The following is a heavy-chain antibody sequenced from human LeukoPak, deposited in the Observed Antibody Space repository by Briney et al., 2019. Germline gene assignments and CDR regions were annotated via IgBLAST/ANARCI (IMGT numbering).Heavy chain of an antibody. CDR2: INSDGSST. Sequence: PGGSLRLSCAASGFTFSSYWMHWVRQAPGKGLVWVSRINSDGSSTSYADSVKGRFTISRDNAKNTLYLQMNSLRAEDTAVYYCAKAVVVVAATFFDYWGQGTLVTVSS. J-gene: IGHJ4*02. V-gene: IGHV3-74*01. CDR3: AKAVVVVAATFFDY. D-gene: IGHD2-15*01. CDR1: GFTFSSYW.